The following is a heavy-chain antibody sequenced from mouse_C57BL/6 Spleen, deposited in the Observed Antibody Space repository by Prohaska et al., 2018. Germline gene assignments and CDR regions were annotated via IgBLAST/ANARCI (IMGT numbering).Heavy chain of an antibody. CDR3: ARSTMVTPYDYAMDY. CDR1: GYTFTSYW. J-gene: IGHJ4*01. D-gene: IGHD2-2*01. Sequence: QVQLQQPGAELVKPGASVKLSCKASGYTFTSYWMQWVKQRPGQGLEWIGEIDPSDSYTNYNQKFKGKATLTVDTSSSTAYMQLSSLTSEDSAVYYCARSTMVTPYDYAMDYWGQGTSVTVSS. V-gene: IGHV1-50*01. CDR2: IDPSDSYT.